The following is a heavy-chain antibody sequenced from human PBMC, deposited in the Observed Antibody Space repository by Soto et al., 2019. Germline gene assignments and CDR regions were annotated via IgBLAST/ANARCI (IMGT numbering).Heavy chain of an antibody. J-gene: IGHJ5*02. CDR1: GYPISSSTS. CDR3: ARKDEECWFDP. Sequence: QVQLQESGPGLVKPSDTLSLTCAVSGYPISSSTSWGWIRQPPGKGLEWIGHIYYSGRTYYNPSLKRRVTMYVDTSKNQFSQQLSAVTAVDAAEYYCARKDEECWFDPWGQGTLVTVSS. D-gene: IGHD3-3*01. V-gene: IGHV4-28*01. CDR2: IYYSGRT.